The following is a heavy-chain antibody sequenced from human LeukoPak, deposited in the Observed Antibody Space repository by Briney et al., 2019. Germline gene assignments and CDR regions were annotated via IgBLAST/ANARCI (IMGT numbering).Heavy chain of an antibody. CDR2: ISGGGGST. CDR3: VNLYSSNY. CDR1: GFPLISYA. J-gene: IGHJ4*02. D-gene: IGHD6-19*01. Sequence: GGSLRLSGAASGFPLISYAMSWVRQAPGKGLEWVSGISGGGGSTFYADSVKGRFTISRDNSKNTLYLQMNSLRAEDTAVYYCVNLYSSNYWGQGTLVTVSS. V-gene: IGHV3-23*01.